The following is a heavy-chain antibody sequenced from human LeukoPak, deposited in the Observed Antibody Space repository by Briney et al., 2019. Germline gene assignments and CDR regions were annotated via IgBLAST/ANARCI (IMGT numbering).Heavy chain of an antibody. D-gene: IGHD5-18*01. CDR2: ISGSGGST. Sequence: PGGSLRLSCAASGFTFSSYAVSWVRQAPGKGLEWVSAISGSGGSTYYADSVKGRFTISRDNSKNTLYLQMNSLRAEDTAVYYCAKDWGYSYGETYWGQRTLVTVSS. CDR3: AKDWGYSYGETY. V-gene: IGHV3-23*01. CDR1: GFTFSSYA. J-gene: IGHJ4*02.